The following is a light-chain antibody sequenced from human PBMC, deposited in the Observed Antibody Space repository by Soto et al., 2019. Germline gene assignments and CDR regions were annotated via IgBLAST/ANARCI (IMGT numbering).Light chain of an antibody. Sequence: EIVLTQSPATLSLSPGERATLSCRASQSVSSYSACYHQKPGQAPRLLIYDASNRATGIPARFSSGGSGTDFTLTISSLEPEYVAVYYWQQRSNWPPTFGQGTKLEIK. J-gene: IGKJ2*01. CDR3: QQRSNWPPT. CDR2: DAS. V-gene: IGKV3-11*01. CDR1: QSVSSY.